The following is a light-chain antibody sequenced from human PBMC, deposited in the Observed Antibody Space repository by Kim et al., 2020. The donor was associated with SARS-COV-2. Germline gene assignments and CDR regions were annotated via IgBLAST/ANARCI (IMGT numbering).Light chain of an antibody. CDR1: EYIYTW. CDR3: QELNTVPLT. Sequence: SASVGDRVTITCRASEYIYTWLAWYQQQPGKAPKLLITGASNLQPGVPPRFSASGSGTDFTLTISRLQPEDFATYYCQELNTVPLTFGGGTKVEIK. J-gene: IGKJ4*01. V-gene: IGKV1-12*01. CDR2: GAS.